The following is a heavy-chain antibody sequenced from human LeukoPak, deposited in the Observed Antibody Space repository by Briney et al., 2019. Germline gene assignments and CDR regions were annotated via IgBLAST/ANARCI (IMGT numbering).Heavy chain of an antibody. J-gene: IGHJ5*02. V-gene: IGHV3-66*02. CDR2: IDSGGST. Sequence: TGGSLRLSCAASEFTVSSNYMSWVRQAPGKGLEWVSVIDSGGSTYYADSVKGRFTISRDNSKNTLYLQMNSLRAEDTAVYYCARDRWFDPRGQGTLVTVSS. CDR1: EFTVSSNY. CDR3: ARDRWFDP.